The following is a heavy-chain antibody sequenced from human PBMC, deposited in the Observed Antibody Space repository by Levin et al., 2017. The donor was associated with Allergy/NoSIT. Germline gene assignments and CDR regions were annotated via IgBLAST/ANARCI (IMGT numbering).Heavy chain of an antibody. J-gene: IGHJ5*02. CDR3: ARDPAYCSGGSCYSP. D-gene: IGHD2-15*01. CDR2: IYYSGST. CDR1: GGSISSYY. Sequence: SETLSLTCTVSGGSISSYYWSWIRQPPGKGLEWIGYIYYSGSTNYNPSLKSRVTISVDTSKNQFSLKLRSVTAADTAVYYCARDPAYCSGGSCYSPWGQGTLVTVSS. V-gene: IGHV4-59*01.